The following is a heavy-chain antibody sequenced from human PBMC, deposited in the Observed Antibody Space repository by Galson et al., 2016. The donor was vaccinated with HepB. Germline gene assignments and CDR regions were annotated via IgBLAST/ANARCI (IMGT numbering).Heavy chain of an antibody. CDR1: GYTFTTYW. V-gene: IGHV5-51*01. CDR2: IYPGDSET. Sequence: QSGAEVTKPGASLKISCKASGYTFTTYWIGWVRLMPGKGLEWMGIIYPGDSETRYSPSFQGQVTISVDKSINTAYLQWSSLKPSDTAMYYCAIEHCTGTGCHGKGARYRYGLGAWGQGATGTVAS. CDR3: AIEHCTGTGCHGKGARYRYGLGA. D-gene: IGHD2-8*02. J-gene: IGHJ6*02.